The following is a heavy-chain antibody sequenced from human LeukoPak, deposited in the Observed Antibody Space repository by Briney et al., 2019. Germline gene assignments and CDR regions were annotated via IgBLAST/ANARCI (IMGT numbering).Heavy chain of an antibody. J-gene: IGHJ5*02. Sequence: SETMSLTCNVSGGSLNSNSNYWGWVRQPPGKGLEWIGRIYYNGKTYYNMSFNSRVTISLDTSKNQFSLMLTSVTSAHTAIYFCARDFGSSSWGWFDPWGPGILVIVSS. V-gene: IGHV4-39*07. CDR1: GGSLNSNSNY. CDR2: IYYNGKT. D-gene: IGHD6-6*01. CDR3: ARDFGSSSWGWFDP.